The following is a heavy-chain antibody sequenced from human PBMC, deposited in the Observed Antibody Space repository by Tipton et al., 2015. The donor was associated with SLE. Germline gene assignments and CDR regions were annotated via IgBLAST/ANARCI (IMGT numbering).Heavy chain of an antibody. CDR3: ARENVAADGALDV. Sequence: TLSLTCTVYGGSLSGYWWSWIRQSPGKGLEWIGEIYPTGRTDYNPSLMSRVTISVDTSQNQFSLRLTSVTAADTAVYYCARENVAADGALDVWGQGTMVTVSS. CDR1: GGSLSGYW. D-gene: IGHD6-13*01. J-gene: IGHJ3*01. V-gene: IGHV4-34*01. CDR2: IYPTGRT.